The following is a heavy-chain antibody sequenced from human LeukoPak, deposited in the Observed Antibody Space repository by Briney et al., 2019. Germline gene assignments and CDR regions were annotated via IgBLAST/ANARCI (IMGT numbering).Heavy chain of an antibody. CDR1: GFTFSSYW. J-gene: IGHJ6*02. Sequence: GGSLRLSCAASGFTFSSYWMSWVRQAPGKGLEWVANIKQDGSEKYYVDSVKGRFTISRDNAKNSLYLQMNSLRAEDTAVYYCAREVLGEEAGPGQGGMDVWGQGTTVTVSS. D-gene: IGHD6-13*01. V-gene: IGHV3-7*01. CDR2: IKQDGSEK. CDR3: AREVLGEEAGPGQGGMDV.